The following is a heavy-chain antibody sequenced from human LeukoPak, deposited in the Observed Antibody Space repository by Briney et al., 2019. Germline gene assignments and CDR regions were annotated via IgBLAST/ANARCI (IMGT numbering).Heavy chain of an antibody. CDR3: ARHSADSSGFLNCYGLDV. V-gene: IGHV4-39*01. CDR2: IYYSGST. Sequence: SETLSLTCTVSGGSISGGSHYWGWIRQPPGKGLEWIGSIYYSGSTYYNPSLKSRGTISADTSKNQFSLKLNSVTAADTAVYYCARHSADSSGFLNCYGLDVWGQGTTVTVSS. D-gene: IGHD3-22*01. J-gene: IGHJ6*02. CDR1: GGSISGGSHY.